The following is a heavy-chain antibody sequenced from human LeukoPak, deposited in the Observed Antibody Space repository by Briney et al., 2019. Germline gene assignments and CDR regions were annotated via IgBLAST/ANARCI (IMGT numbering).Heavy chain of an antibody. CDR2: IIPILGIA. CDR3: ARSIAAAAHLEYFQH. J-gene: IGHJ1*01. CDR1: GGTFSSYA. V-gene: IGHV1-69*04. Sequence: ASVKVSCKASGGTFSSYAISWVRQAPGQGLEWMGRIIPILGIANYAQKFQGRVTITADKSTSTAYMELSSLRSEDTAVYYCARSIAAAAHLEYFQHWGQGTLVTVSS. D-gene: IGHD6-13*01.